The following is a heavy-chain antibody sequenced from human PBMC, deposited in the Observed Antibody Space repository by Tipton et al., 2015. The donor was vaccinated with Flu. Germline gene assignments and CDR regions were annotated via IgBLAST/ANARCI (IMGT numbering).Heavy chain of an antibody. CDR1: GYTVTDYY. V-gene: IGHV1-2*02. CDR2: INPNSGGR. CDR3: ARRSWDY. J-gene: IGHJ4*02. Sequence: QSGPEVKKPGASMRVSCRASGYTVTDYYIHWVRQAPGQGLEWMGWINPNSGGRKDAQKFQGRVSMTWDTSISTVYMELSRLKSDDTAVYYCARRSWDYWGQGTLVIVSS.